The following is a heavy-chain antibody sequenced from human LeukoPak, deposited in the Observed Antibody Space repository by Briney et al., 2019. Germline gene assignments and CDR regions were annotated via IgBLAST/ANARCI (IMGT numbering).Heavy chain of an antibody. D-gene: IGHD5-12*01. V-gene: IGHV3-53*01. J-gene: IGHJ6*03. CDR1: GFTVSSNY. Sequence: GGSLRLSCAASGFTVSSNYMSWVRQAPGKGLEWVSVIYSGGSTYYADSVKGRFTISRDNSKNTLYLQMNSLRAEDTAVYYCARHLVDIVATNNYYYYMDVWGKGTTVTVSS. CDR2: IYSGGST. CDR3: ARHLVDIVATNNYYYYMDV.